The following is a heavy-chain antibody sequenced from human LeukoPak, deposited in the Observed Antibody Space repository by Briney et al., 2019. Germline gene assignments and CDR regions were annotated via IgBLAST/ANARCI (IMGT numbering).Heavy chain of an antibody. Sequence: GGSLRLSWAASGFTFSSYAMSWVRQAPGKGLEWVSAISGSGGSTYYADSVKGRFTISRDNSKNTLYLQMNSLRTEDTAVYYCAKGGQVVPAAMYYFDYWGQGTLVTVSS. J-gene: IGHJ4*02. V-gene: IGHV3-23*01. CDR1: GFTFSSYA. D-gene: IGHD2-2*01. CDR3: AKGGQVVPAAMYYFDY. CDR2: ISGSGGST.